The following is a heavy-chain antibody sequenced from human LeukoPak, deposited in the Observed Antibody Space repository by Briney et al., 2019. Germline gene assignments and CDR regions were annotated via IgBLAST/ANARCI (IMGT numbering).Heavy chain of an antibody. CDR1: GGSISSYY. CDR2: IYYSGST. CDR3: ARASSYQAIDY. D-gene: IGHD6-13*01. J-gene: IGHJ4*02. V-gene: IGHV4-59*01. Sequence: SETLSLTCTVSGGSISSYYWSWIRQLPGKGLEWIGYIYYSGSTNYNPSLKSRVTISVDTSKNQFSLKLSSVTAADTAVYYCARASSYQAIDYWGQGTLVTVSS.